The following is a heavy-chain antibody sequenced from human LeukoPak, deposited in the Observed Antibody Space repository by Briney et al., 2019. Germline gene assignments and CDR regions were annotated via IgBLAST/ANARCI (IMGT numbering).Heavy chain of an antibody. CDR3: ARHHCSSTSCYANGGSWFDP. CDR1: GYSFTSYW. Sequence: GESLKISCKGSGYSFTSYWIGWVRQMPGKGLEWMGIIYPGDSDTRYSPSFQGQVTISADKSISTAYLQWSSLKASDTAMYYCARHHCSSTSCYANGGSWFDPWGQGTLVTASS. V-gene: IGHV5-51*01. D-gene: IGHD2-2*01. J-gene: IGHJ5*02. CDR2: IYPGDSDT.